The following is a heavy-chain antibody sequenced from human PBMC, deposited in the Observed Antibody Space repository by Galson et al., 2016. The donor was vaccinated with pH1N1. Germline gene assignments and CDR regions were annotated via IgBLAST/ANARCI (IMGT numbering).Heavy chain of an antibody. CDR2: VYPRDSDA. CDR3: ARRIDIATITGGVDADDI. Sequence: QSGAEVKKPGESLKISCKGSGYNFATYWIGWVRQMPGKGLEWMGKVYPRDSDARYSPSFKDQVTFSGDTSTNTAYLQWLNLRASDSGVYYCARRIDIATITGGVDADDIWGRGKMVTVSS. J-gene: IGHJ3*02. CDR1: GYNFATYW. V-gene: IGHV5-51*01. D-gene: IGHD5-24*01.